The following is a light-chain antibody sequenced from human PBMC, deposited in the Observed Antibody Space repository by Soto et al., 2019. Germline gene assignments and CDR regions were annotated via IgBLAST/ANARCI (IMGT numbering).Light chain of an antibody. V-gene: IGKV1-5*01. CDR1: QSITTW. CDR3: QQLHGYPIT. CDR2: AAS. J-gene: IGKJ5*01. Sequence: DIQMTQSPSTVSAYVGDSVTITCRASQSITTWLAWYQQRPGKAPKLLIYAASTLQSGVPSRFSGSGSGTDFTLTISSLQPEDFATYYCQQLHGYPITFGQGTRLEIK.